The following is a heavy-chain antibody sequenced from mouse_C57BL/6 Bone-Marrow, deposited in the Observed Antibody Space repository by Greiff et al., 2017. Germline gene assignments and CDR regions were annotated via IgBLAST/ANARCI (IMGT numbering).Heavy chain of an antibody. V-gene: IGHV1-81*01. D-gene: IGHD2-13*01. Sequence: VQLVESGAELARPGASVKLSCKASGFTFTSSGISWVKQRPGQGLEWIGEIYPRSGNTYYNEKFKGKATLTADKSSSTAYMGLRSLTSEDSAVYSCARGEAYWCQGTLVTVSA. J-gene: IGHJ3*01. CDR3: ARGEAY. CDR1: GFTFTSSG. CDR2: IYPRSGNT.